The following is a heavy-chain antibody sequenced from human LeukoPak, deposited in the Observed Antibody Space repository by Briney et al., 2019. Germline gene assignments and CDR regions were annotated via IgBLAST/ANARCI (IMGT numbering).Heavy chain of an antibody. D-gene: IGHD7-27*01. CDR2: IYYTGSS. V-gene: IGHV4-59*02. Sequence: SETLSLTCTVSGGSVSDYYWSWIRQSPGKGLEWIGYIYYTGSSSYNPSLRSRVTISADTSKNQFSLKLSPVTAADTAVYYCASRKLGNDYWGQGTLVTVSS. J-gene: IGHJ4*01. CDR3: ASRKLGNDY. CDR1: GGSVSDYY.